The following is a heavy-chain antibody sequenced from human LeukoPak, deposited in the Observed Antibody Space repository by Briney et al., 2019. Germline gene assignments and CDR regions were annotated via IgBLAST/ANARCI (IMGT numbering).Heavy chain of an antibody. CDR1: GFTFRSYW. CDR2: INGDGSST. V-gene: IGHV3-74*01. CDR3: ARDPNVFEY. D-gene: IGHD1-1*01. Sequence: GGSLRLSCAASGFTFRSYWMHWVRQAPGKGLVWASRINGDGSSTNYADSVKGRFTISRDSAKNTLYLQMNSLRAEDTAVYYCARDPNVFEYWGQGTLVTV. J-gene: IGHJ4*02.